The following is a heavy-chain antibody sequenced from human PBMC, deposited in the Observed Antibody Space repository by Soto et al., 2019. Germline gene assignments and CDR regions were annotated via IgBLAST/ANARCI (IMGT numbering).Heavy chain of an antibody. CDR3: ARDIGATVITPGDY. J-gene: IGHJ4*02. V-gene: IGHV3-11*05. CDR2: ISSSSSYT. CDR1: GFTFSDYY. D-gene: IGHD4-17*01. Sequence: QVQLVESGGGLVQPGGSLRLSCAASGFTFSDYYMSWIRQAPGKGLEWVSYISSSSSYTNYADSVKGRFTISRDNAKNSLYLQMNSLRAEDTAVYYCARDIGATVITPGDYWGQGTLVTVSS.